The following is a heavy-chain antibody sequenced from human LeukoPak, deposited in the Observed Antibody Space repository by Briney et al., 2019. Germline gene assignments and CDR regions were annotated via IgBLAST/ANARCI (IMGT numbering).Heavy chain of an antibody. D-gene: IGHD3-10*01. Sequence: PSETLSLTCTVSGDSISIYYWSWIRQPAGKGLEWIGRIYTSGSTNYNPSLKSRVTISVDTSKNQFSLKLSSVTAADTAVYYCAREEAVLLWFGELFQYFQHWDQGTLVTVSS. CDR2: IYTSGST. CDR1: GDSISIYY. V-gene: IGHV4-4*07. CDR3: AREEAVLLWFGELFQYFQH. J-gene: IGHJ1*01.